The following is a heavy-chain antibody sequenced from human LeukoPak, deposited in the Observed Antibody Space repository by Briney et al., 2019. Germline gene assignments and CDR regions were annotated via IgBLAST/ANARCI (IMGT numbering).Heavy chain of an antibody. CDR3: AKAPLDSYGYFDRY. J-gene: IGHJ4*01. V-gene: IGHV3-30*02. CDR2: IRYDGSNK. D-gene: IGHD5-18*01. Sequence: GGSLRLSCAASGFTFSSYGMHWVRQAPGKGLEWVAFIRYDGSNKYYADSVKGRFTISRDNSKNTLYLQMNSLRAEDTAVYYCAKAPLDSYGYFDRYWGQGTLVTVSS. CDR1: GFTFSSYG.